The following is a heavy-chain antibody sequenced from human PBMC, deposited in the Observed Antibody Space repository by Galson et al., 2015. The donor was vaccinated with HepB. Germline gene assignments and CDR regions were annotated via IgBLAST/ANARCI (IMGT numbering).Heavy chain of an antibody. CDR2: FDPEDGET. CDR3: ATEGVRVVRGVRLYYFDY. CDR1: GYTLTELS. J-gene: IGHJ4*02. Sequence: SCKVSGYTLTELSMHWVRQAPGKGLEWMGGFDPEDGETIYAQKFQGRVTMTEDTSTDTAYMELSSLRSEDTAVYYCATEGVRVVRGVRLYYFDYWGQGTLVTVSS. D-gene: IGHD3-10*01. V-gene: IGHV1-24*01.